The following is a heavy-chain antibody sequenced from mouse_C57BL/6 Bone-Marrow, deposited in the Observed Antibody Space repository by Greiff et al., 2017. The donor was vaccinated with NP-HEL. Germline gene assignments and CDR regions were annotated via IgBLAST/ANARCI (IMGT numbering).Heavy chain of an antibody. V-gene: IGHV2-2*01. J-gene: IGHJ3*01. Sequence: QVQLQQSGPGLVQPSQSLSITCTVSGFSLTSYGVHWVRQSPGKGLEWLGVIWSGGSTGYNAAFISRLSISKDNSKSQVFFKMNSLQADDTAIYYCARGRLTGPAYWGQGTLVTVSA. CDR3: ARGRLTGPAY. CDR2: IWSGGST. CDR1: GFSLTSYG. D-gene: IGHD4-1*01.